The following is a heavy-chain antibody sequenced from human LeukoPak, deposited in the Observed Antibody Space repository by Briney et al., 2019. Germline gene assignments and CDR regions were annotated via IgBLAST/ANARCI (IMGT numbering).Heavy chain of an antibody. V-gene: IGHV4-39*07. Sequence: SETLSLTCTVSGGSISSSSYYWGWIRQPPGKGLEWIGSIYYSGSTYYNPSLKSRVTISVDTSKNQFSLKLSSVTAADTAVYYCARDQDQWLVWRYFQHWGQGTLVTVSS. CDR2: IYYSGST. CDR1: GGSISSSSYY. D-gene: IGHD6-19*01. J-gene: IGHJ1*01. CDR3: ARDQDQWLVWRYFQH.